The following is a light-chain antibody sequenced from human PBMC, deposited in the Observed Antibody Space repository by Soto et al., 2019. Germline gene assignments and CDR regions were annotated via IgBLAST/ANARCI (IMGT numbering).Light chain of an antibody. CDR3: QQSYSTRWT. J-gene: IGKJ1*01. Sequence: DIQMTQSPSSLSASVGDRVTITCRASQSISSYLNWYQQKPGKAPKLLIYAASSLQSGVPSRFSGHGSGTDFTLTISCLQSEDFATYYCQQSYSTRWTFGQGTKVDIK. V-gene: IGKV1-39*01. CDR2: AAS. CDR1: QSISSY.